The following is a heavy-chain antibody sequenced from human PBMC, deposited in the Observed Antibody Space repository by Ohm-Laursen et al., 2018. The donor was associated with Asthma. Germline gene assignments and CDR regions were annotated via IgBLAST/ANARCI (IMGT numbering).Heavy chain of an antibody. D-gene: IGHD4-23*01. V-gene: IGHV3-21*01. J-gene: IGHJ4*02. CDR2: ISSSGSRL. CDR3: VRSVDDGGNSGDY. Sequence: GSLRLSCTASGFTFSSYAMHWVRQAPGKGLEWVSAISSSGSRLLYADSVRGRFTISRDNAKNSLSLQMNSLRAEDTAVYYCVRSVDDGGNSGDYWGQGTLVTVSS. CDR1: GFTFSSYA.